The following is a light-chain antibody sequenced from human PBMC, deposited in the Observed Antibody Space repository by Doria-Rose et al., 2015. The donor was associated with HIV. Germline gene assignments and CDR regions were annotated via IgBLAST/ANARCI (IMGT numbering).Light chain of an antibody. J-gene: IGKJ2*01. CDR2: RAS. CDR3: QQYSQWPPYT. V-gene: IGKV3-15*01. CDR1: QGIGSD. Sequence: EIVMTQSPATLSVSPGERAPLSCRASQGIGSDLAWYQQKPGQAPRLLIYRASIRATGIPPRFTGGGSGTEFTLTISSLQSEDFAVYFCQQYSQWPPYTFGQGTKLEVK.